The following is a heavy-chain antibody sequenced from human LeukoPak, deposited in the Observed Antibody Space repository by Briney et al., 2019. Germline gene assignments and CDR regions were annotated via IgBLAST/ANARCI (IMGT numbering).Heavy chain of an antibody. J-gene: IGHJ5*02. Sequence: PSETLSLTCTVSGGSISSSSYYWGWIRQPPGKGLEWIGGIYYSGSTYYNPSLKSRVTISVDTSKNQFSLKLSSVTAADTAVYYCARQEAQGSNWFDPWGQGTLVTVSS. V-gene: IGHV4-39*01. CDR2: IYYSGST. CDR1: GGSISSSSYY. CDR3: ARQEAQGSNWFDP.